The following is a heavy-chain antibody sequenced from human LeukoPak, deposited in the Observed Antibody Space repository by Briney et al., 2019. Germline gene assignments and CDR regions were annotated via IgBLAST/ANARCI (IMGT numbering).Heavy chain of an antibody. CDR1: GGSISSYY. CDR2: IQHSGST. CDR3: ARGGITAFDL. D-gene: IGHD3-10*01. J-gene: IGHJ3*01. Sequence: KPSETLSLTCTVSGGSISSYYWSWIRQPPGKGLEWIGYIQHSGSTYYNPSLQSRVATSVDRSKNQFSLRLHSVTAADTAVYYCARGGITAFDLWGQGTMVTVSS. V-gene: IGHV4-59*12.